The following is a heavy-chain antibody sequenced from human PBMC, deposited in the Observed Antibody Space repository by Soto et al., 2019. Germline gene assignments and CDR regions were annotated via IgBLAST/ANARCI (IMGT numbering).Heavy chain of an antibody. Sequence: SETLALTSTVSGGSINSSSYYWGWIRQPPGKGLEWIGNIYYSGSSYYNPSLKSRVTISVYTSKNQFSLKLSSVTAADTAVYYCARRTEDWPGSLNTWFDPWGQGTLVTVSS. CDR1: GGSINSSSYY. V-gene: IGHV4-39*01. D-gene: IGHD3-9*01. CDR3: ARRTEDWPGSLNTWFDP. CDR2: IYYSGSS. J-gene: IGHJ5*02.